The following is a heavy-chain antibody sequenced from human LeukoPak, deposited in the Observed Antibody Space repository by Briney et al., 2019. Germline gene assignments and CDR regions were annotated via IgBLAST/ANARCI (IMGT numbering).Heavy chain of an antibody. CDR3: ARDGDQDSSGYYPDAFDI. CDR1: GATFSSYA. D-gene: IGHD3-22*01. J-gene: IGHJ3*02. Sequence: EASVKVSCKASGATFSSYAVSWVRQAPGQGLEWMGGIIPIFGTANYAQKFQGRVTITTDESTSTAYMELSSLRSEDTAVYYCARDGDQDSSGYYPDAFDIWGQGTMVTVSS. CDR2: IIPIFGTA. V-gene: IGHV1-69*05.